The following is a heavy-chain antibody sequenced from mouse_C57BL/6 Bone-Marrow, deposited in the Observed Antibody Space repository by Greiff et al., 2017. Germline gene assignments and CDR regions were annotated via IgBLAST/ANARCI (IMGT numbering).Heavy chain of an antibody. J-gene: IGHJ1*03. CDR1: GYTFTSYW. CDR2: IDPNSGGT. D-gene: IGHD2-3*01. CDR3: ARYRDGYSHWYFDV. V-gene: IGHV1-72*01. Sequence: QVQLKQPGAELVKPGASVKLSCKASGYTFTSYWMHWVKQRPGRGLEWIGRIDPNSGGTKYNEKFKSKATLTVDKPSSTAYMQLSSLTSEDSAVYYCARYRDGYSHWYFDVWGTGTTVTVSS.